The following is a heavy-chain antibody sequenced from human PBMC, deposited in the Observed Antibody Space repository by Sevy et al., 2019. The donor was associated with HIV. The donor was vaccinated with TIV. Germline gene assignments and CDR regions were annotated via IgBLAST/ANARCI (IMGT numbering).Heavy chain of an antibody. CDR1: GGTFSSYG. CDR2: IGLYNGNS. V-gene: IGHV1-18*01. J-gene: IGHJ4*02. D-gene: IGHD3-10*01. Sequence: ASVKVSCKASGGTFSSYGISWVRQAPGQGLEWMGWIGLYNGNSNYAQKFRDRVTMTADTSTSTAYMELRSLRSDDTAVYYCARVPTYYYGSATYFDSWGQGSLVTVSS. CDR3: ARVPTYYYGSATYFDS.